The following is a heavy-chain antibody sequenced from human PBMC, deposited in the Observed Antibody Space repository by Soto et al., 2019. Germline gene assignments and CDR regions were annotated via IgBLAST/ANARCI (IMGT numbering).Heavy chain of an antibody. CDR3: ASHRTFWPFDS. D-gene: IGHD2-8*01. Sequence: QLQLQESGPGLVKASETLSLTCTVSGGSISTRDSISTRSFYWGWMRQPPGKGLQWIASISYSDGSFYNSSLKSRLTISGDTSKIQFSLRLRSVPAADTAVYYCASHRTFWPFDSWGQGTVVTVSS. J-gene: IGHJ4*02. CDR1: GGSISTRDSISTRSFY. V-gene: IGHV4-39*01. CDR2: ISYSDGS.